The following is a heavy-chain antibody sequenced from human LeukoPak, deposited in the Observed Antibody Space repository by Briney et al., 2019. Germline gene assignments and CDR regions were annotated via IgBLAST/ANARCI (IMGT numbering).Heavy chain of an antibody. J-gene: IGHJ3*02. CDR3: ARHGVGATTYAFDI. CDR1: GGSISSNSYY. D-gene: IGHD1-26*01. CDR2: LYYSGSS. Sequence: PSETLSLTCTVSGGSISSNSYYWGWIRQPPGKGLEWIGSLYYSGSSYYNPSLKSRVTISVDTSKNQFSLKLSSVTAADTAVYYCARHGVGATTYAFDIWGQGTMVTVSS. V-gene: IGHV4-39*01.